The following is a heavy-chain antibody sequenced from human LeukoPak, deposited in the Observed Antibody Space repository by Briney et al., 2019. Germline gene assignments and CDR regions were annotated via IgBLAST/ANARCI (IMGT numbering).Heavy chain of an antibody. V-gene: IGHV4-34*01. J-gene: IGHJ6*04. Sequence: PSETLSLTCAVYGGSFSGYYWSWIRQPPGKGLEWIGEINHSGSTNYNPSLKSRVTISVDTSKNQFSLKLSSVTAADTAAYYCARGIGNGDDSYYYYGMDVWGKGTTVTVSS. CDR1: GGSFSGYY. D-gene: IGHD4-17*01. CDR3: ARGIGNGDDSYYYYGMDV. CDR2: INHSGST.